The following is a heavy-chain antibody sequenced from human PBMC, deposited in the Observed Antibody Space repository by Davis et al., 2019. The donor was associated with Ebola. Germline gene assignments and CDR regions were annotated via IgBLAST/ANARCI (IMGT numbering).Heavy chain of an antibody. D-gene: IGHD2-2*01. CDR3: AKSPVVPAAMSYYYYYMDV. V-gene: IGHV3-23*01. J-gene: IGHJ6*03. CDR1: GFTFSSYA. Sequence: PGGSLRLSCAASGFTFSSYAMSWVRQAPGKGLEWVSAISGSGGSTYYADSVKGRFTISRDNSKNTLYLQMNSLRAEDTAVYYCAKSPVVPAAMSYYYYYMDVWGKGTTVTVSS. CDR2: ISGSGGST.